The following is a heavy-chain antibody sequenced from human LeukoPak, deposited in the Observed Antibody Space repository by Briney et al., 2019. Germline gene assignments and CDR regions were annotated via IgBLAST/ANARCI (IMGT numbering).Heavy chain of an antibody. CDR3: ARDRSSWRTNAFDI. V-gene: IGHV3-7*01. Sequence: GGSLRLSCAASGFTFSRYWMSWVRQAPGKGLEWVANIKQDGSEKYYVDSVKGRFTISRDNAKNSLYLQMNSLRAEDTAVYYCARDRSSWRTNAFDIWGQGTMVTVSS. CDR1: GFTFSRYW. J-gene: IGHJ3*02. D-gene: IGHD6-13*01. CDR2: IKQDGSEK.